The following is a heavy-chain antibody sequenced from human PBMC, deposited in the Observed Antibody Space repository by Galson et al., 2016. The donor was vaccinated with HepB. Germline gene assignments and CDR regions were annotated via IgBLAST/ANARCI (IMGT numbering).Heavy chain of an antibody. J-gene: IGHJ6*02. Sequence: SETLSLTCTVSGASVSSANYYWIWIRQPPGTGLEWIGHIYYTGSTNYSPSLRSRVTISPDTSKNQFSLKLSSVTAADTAVYYYGMDVWSQGTTVTVSS. CDR3: GMDV. CDR1: GASVSSANYY. V-gene: IGHV4-61*01. CDR2: IYYTGST.